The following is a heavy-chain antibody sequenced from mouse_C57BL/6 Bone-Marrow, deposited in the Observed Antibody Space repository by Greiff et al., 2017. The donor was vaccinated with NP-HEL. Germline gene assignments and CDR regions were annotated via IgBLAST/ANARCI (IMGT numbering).Heavy chain of an antibody. Sequence: EVKLVESGPGMVKPSQSLSLTCTVTGYSITSGYDWHWIRHFPGNKLEWMGYISYSGSTNYNPSLKSRISITHDTSKNHFFLKLNSVTTEDTATYYCARLEYGFWYFDVWGTGTTVTVSS. D-gene: IGHD2-2*01. CDR1: GYSITSGYD. CDR3: ARLEYGFWYFDV. J-gene: IGHJ1*03. CDR2: ISYSGST. V-gene: IGHV3-1*01.